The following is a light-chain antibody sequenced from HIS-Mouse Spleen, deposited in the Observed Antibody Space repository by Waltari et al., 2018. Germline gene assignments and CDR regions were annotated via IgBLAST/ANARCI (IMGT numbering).Light chain of an antibody. Sequence: QSVLTQPPSASGTPGQRVTISCSGSSSNIGSNTVNWYQQHPGTAPKLLIDGNDRRPSEVPDLYPCSESGTSASLAISGLQSEDEADYYCAAWDDSLNGYVVGTGTKVTVL. CDR3: AAWDDSLNGYV. V-gene: IGLV1-44*01. CDR1: SSNIGSNT. CDR2: GND. J-gene: IGLJ1*01.